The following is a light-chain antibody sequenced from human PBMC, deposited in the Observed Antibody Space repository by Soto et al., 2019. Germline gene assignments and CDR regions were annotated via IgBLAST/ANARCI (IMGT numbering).Light chain of an antibody. Sequence: EILLTQSPGTLSLSPGERATLSCRASQSVRNSYLAWYQQKPGQAPRLLIYGAAGRSTGIPDRFSGSGSGTDFTLTISRLEPEDFAVYYCQQYGSSPYTVGQGTKLEI. CDR2: GAA. CDR1: QSVRNSY. CDR3: QQYGSSPYT. J-gene: IGKJ2*01. V-gene: IGKV3-20*01.